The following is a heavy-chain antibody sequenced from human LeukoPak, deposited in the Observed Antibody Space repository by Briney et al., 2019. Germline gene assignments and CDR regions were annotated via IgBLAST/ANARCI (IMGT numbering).Heavy chain of an antibody. J-gene: IGHJ4*02. V-gene: IGHV4-34*01. D-gene: IGHD5-12*01. CDR3: ARLGPAGATIQFDY. Sequence: SETLSLTCAVYGGSFSGYYWSWIRQPPGKGLEWIGEINHSGSTNYNPSLKSRVTISVDTSKNQFSLKLSSVTAADTAVYYCARLGPAGATIQFDYWGQGTLVTVSS. CDR1: GGSFSGYY. CDR2: INHSGST.